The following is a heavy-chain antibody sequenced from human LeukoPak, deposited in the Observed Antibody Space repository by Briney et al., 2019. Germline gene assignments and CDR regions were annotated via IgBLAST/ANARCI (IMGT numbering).Heavy chain of an antibody. J-gene: IGHJ6*02. CDR3: ARGPHHFYGMDV. Sequence: ASVKVSCKASGYTFSTYTISGVRQAPGQGLEWLGWISAYNGNTYYAQRLQGRVTMTTDTPTTTAYMELKSLTSDDTAVYFCARGPHHFYGMDVWGQGTTVTVSS. CDR1: GYTFSTYT. V-gene: IGHV1-18*04. D-gene: IGHD1-14*01. CDR2: ISAYNGNT.